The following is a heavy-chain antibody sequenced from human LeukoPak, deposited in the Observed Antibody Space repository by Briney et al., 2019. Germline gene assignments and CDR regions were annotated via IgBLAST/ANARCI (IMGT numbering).Heavy chain of an antibody. J-gene: IGHJ4*02. CDR2: INHSGST. D-gene: IGHD6-13*01. Sequence: SETLSLTCAVYGGSFSGYYWSWIRQPPGKGLEWIGEINHSGSTNYNPSLKSRVTISVDTSKNQFSLKLSSVTAADTAVYYCARYSSSWKKPFDYWGQGTLVTVSS. CDR3: ARYSSSWKKPFDY. V-gene: IGHV4-34*01. CDR1: GGSFSGYY.